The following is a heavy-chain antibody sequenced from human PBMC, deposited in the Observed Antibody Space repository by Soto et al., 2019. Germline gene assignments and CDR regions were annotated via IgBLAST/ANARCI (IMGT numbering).Heavy chain of an antibody. D-gene: IGHD3-10*01. Sequence: GGSLRLSCAASGFTFSGSAMHWVRQASGKGLEWVGRIRSKANSYATAYATSVKGRFTISRDDSKSTAYLQMNSLKTEDTAVYYCTRHVIGATSKTPGYWGQGTLVTVSS. CDR2: IRSKANSYAT. CDR1: GFTFSGSA. V-gene: IGHV3-73*01. CDR3: TRHVIGATSKTPGY. J-gene: IGHJ4*02.